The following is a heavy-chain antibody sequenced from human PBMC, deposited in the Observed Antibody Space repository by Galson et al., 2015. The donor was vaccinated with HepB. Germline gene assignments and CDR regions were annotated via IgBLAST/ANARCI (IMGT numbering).Heavy chain of an antibody. J-gene: IGHJ4*02. V-gene: IGHV5-10-1*01. CDR2: IDPSDSYT. Sequence: QSGAEVKKPGESLRISCKGSVYSFTSYWISWVRQMPGKGLEWMGRIDPSDSYTNYSPSFQGHVTISADKSISTAYLQWSSLKASDTAMYYCARHRSGSYRSGGGYWDWGQGTLVTVSS. CDR3: ARHRSGSYRSGGGYWD. D-gene: IGHD1-26*01. CDR1: VYSFTSYW.